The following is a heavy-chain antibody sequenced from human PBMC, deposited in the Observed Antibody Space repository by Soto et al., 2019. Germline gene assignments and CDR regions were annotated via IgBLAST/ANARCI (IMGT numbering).Heavy chain of an antibody. V-gene: IGHV3-30*04. CDR3: ARSRNSAVADSFDF. Sequence: QVQVVESGGGVVQPGRSLSLSCAASGFTFSRYAIHWVRQAPGKGLEWVAVISRDGSNKYYVDSVKGRFTISRDNSKNTLYLQMNSLRDEDTAVYYCARSRNSAVADSFDFWGQGTLVTVSS. CDR1: GFTFSRYA. D-gene: IGHD3-10*01. CDR2: ISRDGSNK. J-gene: IGHJ4*02.